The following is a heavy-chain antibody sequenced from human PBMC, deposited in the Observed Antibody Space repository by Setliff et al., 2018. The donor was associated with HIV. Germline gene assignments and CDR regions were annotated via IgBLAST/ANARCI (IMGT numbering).Heavy chain of an antibody. CDR2: TYYSGSS. V-gene: IGHV4-31*03. J-gene: IGHJ5*02. Sequence: PSETLSLTCTVSGGSINNGAYYWSWIRQHPEKGLEWIGYTYYSGSSYYNPSLKTRVTMSIDTSKNQFSLKLSSVTAADTAVYYCARHHYSNWFDPWGQGTLVTVSS. D-gene: IGHD2-15*01. CDR3: ARHHYSNWFDP. CDR1: GGSINNGAYY.